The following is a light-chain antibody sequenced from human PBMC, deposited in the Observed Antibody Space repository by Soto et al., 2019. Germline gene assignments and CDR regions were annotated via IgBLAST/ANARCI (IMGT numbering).Light chain of an antibody. J-gene: IGLJ1*01. Sequence: QSVLRQPPSVSGAPGQRVTISCTGSSSNSGAGYDVHWYQQLPGTAPKLLIYGNSNRPSGVPDRVSGSKSGTSASLAITGLQAEDEADYYCQSYDSRLSGYVFGTGTKVTVL. CDR1: SSNSGAGYD. CDR3: QSYDSRLSGYV. V-gene: IGLV1-40*01. CDR2: GNS.